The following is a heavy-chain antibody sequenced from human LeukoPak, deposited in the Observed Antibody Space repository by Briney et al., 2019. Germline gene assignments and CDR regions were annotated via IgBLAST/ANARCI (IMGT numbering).Heavy chain of an antibody. CDR1: GGSINRYY. D-gene: IGHD3-22*01. Sequence: PSETLSLTCTVSGGSINRYYWSWIRQPPGKGLGWIGYIYYSGSTNYNPSLKSRVTISVDTSKNQFSLKLSSVTAADTAVYYCARGDSSGYYWARYYFDYWGQGTLVTVSS. CDR3: ARGDSSGYYWARYYFDY. J-gene: IGHJ4*02. CDR2: IYYSGST. V-gene: IGHV4-59*01.